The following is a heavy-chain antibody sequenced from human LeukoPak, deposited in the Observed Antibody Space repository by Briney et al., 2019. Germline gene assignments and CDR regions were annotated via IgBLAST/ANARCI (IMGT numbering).Heavy chain of an antibody. J-gene: IGHJ4*02. CDR2: IYTTGNT. CDR3: ARGYGYQNFDY. CDR1: GGSISHYY. V-gene: IGHV4-4*07. D-gene: IGHD5-24*01. Sequence: SETLSLTCTVSGGSISHYYWSWIRQPAGKGLEWIGRIYTTGNTNYNPSLKSRVTMSVDTSENQVFLNLNSMTAADTAVYYCARGYGYQNFDYWGQGTLVTVSS.